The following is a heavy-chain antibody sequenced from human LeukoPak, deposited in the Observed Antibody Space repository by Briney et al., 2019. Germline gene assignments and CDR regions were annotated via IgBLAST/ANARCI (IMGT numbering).Heavy chain of an antibody. V-gene: IGHV1-69*13. D-gene: IGHD3-22*01. CDR3: ARYYYDSSGYHYFDY. CDR2: IIPIFGTA. J-gene: IGHJ4*02. Sequence: ASVKVFCKASGGTFSSYAISWVRQAPGQGLEWMGGIIPIFGTANYAQKFQGRVTITADESTSTAYMELSSLRSEDTAVYYCARYYYDSSGYHYFDYWGQGTLVTVSS. CDR1: GGTFSSYA.